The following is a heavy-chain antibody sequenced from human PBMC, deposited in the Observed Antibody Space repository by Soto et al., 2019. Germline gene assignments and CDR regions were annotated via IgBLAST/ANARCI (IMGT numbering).Heavy chain of an antibody. CDR1: GYTLTELS. V-gene: IGHV1-24*01. CDR3: ARGGIIGTPPDY. J-gene: IGHJ4*01. D-gene: IGHD1-7*01. Sequence: GASVKVSCKVSGYTLTELSMHWVRQAPGKGLEWMGGFDPEDGETIYAQKFQGRVTMTEDTSTDTAYMELSSLKASDTAMYFCARGGIIGTPPDYWGQGTQVTVSS. CDR2: FDPEDGET.